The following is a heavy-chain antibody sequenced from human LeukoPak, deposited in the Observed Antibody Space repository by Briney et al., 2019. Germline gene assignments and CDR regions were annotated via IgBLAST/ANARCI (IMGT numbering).Heavy chain of an antibody. CDR1: GYTFTSYY. Sequence: ASVKVSCKASGYTFTSYYMHWVRQAPGQGLEWMGIINPSGGSTSYAQKFQGRVTMTRNTSISTAYMELSSLRSEDTAVYYCARERVSIAEGYYYYMDVWGKGTTVTVSS. D-gene: IGHD6-6*01. J-gene: IGHJ6*03. V-gene: IGHV1-46*01. CDR2: INPSGGST. CDR3: ARERVSIAEGYYYYMDV.